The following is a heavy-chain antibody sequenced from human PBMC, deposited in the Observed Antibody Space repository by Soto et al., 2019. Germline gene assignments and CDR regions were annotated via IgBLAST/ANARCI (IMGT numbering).Heavy chain of an antibody. CDR2: INHSGNI. Sequence: QVQLQQWGAGLLKPSETLSLTCAVYGGSFNGYFWTWIRQSPGRGLEWIGEINHSGNINYNPSLESRLTISVDTPKKQFALKLRSVTAADTATYYCTRICRWSGFFCCDPRGFDYWGQGARVTVSP. V-gene: IGHV4-34*01. D-gene: IGHD3-3*01. CDR3: TRICRWSGFFCCDPRGFDY. J-gene: IGHJ4*02. CDR1: GGSFNGYF.